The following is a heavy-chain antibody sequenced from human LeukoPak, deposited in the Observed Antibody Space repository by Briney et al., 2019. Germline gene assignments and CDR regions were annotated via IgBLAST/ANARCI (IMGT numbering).Heavy chain of an antibody. Sequence: GESLRISCKGSGYSFTTYWIAWVRQMPGKGLEWMGIIYPGDSDTRYSPSFQGQVTISVDKSVSAAYLQWSSLKASDTAMYYCARRAVVVPAAIFYWFDPWGQGTLVTVSS. CDR3: ARRAVVVPAAIFYWFDP. CDR2: IYPGDSDT. CDR1: GYSFTTYW. V-gene: IGHV5-51*01. D-gene: IGHD2-2*01. J-gene: IGHJ5*02.